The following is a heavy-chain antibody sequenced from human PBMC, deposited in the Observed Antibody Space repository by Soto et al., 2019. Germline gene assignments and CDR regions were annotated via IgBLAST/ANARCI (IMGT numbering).Heavy chain of an antibody. CDR2: LYDGRSA. CDR3: ALRSMAVVPEY. V-gene: IGHV4-59*01. J-gene: IGHJ4*02. Sequence: SETLSLTCAVWGDCIGRYYCKWIRQPPGTGLESIGYLYDGRSANYNPSLKSRVTVSVDTSTNQCSLTLSSMAAADTAVYYCALRSMAVVPEYWGQGTLVTVS. CDR1: GDCIGRYY. D-gene: IGHD3-22*01.